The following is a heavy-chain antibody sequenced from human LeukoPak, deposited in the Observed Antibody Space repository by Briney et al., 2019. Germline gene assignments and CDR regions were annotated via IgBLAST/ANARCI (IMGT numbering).Heavy chain of an antibody. CDR1: GFTFSSYG. CDR2: IRYDGSKK. Sequence: GGSLRLSCAASGFTFSSYGMHWVRQAPGKGLEWVAFIRYDGSKKYYTDSVKGRFTISRDNSKNTLYLQMNSLSAEDTAFYYCAKEELRRITMWGYMDVWGKGTTVIVSS. J-gene: IGHJ6*03. CDR3: AKEELRRITMWGYMDV. V-gene: IGHV3-30*02. D-gene: IGHD3-10*02.